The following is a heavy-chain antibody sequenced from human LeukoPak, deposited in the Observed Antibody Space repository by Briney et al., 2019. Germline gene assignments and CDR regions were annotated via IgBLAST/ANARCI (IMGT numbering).Heavy chain of an antibody. CDR3: AREGGYGDYDY. CDR2: MYYSGST. Sequence: SQTLSLTCTVSGGSISSGSYYWSWIRQHPGKGLEWIRYMYYSGSTHYNPSLKSRVSISADTSKNQFSLKLSSVTAADTAVYYCAREGGYGDYDYWGQGTLVTVSS. J-gene: IGHJ4*02. CDR1: GGSISSGSYY. V-gene: IGHV4-31*03. D-gene: IGHD4-17*01.